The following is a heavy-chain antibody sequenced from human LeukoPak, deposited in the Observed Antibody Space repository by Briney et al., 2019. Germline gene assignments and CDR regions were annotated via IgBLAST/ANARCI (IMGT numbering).Heavy chain of an antibody. D-gene: IGHD5-24*01. CDR3: ARGLRWLQLGAFDI. J-gene: IGHJ3*02. V-gene: IGHV1-18*01. Sequence: GASVKVSCKASGYTFTSYGISWVRQAPGQGLEWMGWISAYNGNTNYAQKLQGRVTMTTDTSTSTAYMELRSLRYDDTAVYYCARGLRWLQLGAFDIWGQGTMVTVSS. CDR2: ISAYNGNT. CDR1: GYTFTSYG.